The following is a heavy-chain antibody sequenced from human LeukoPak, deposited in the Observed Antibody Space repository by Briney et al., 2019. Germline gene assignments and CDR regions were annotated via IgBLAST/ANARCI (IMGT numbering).Heavy chain of an antibody. CDR2: INPNSGGT. D-gene: IGHD3-3*01. V-gene: IGHV1-2*02. Sequence: ASVKVSCKASGGTFSSYAISWVRQAPGRGLEWMGWINPNSGGTNYAQKFQGRVTMTRDTSISTAYMELSRLRSDDTAVYYCARGAIFGVTPFDYWGQGTLVTVSS. CDR3: ARGAIFGVTPFDY. J-gene: IGHJ4*02. CDR1: GGTFSSYA.